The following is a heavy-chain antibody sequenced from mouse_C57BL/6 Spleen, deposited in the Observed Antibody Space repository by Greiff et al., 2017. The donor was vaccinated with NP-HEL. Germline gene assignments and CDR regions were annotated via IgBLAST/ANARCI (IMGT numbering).Heavy chain of an antibody. CDR2: INPSNGGT. V-gene: IGHV1-53*01. CDR1: GYTFTSYW. J-gene: IGHJ4*01. CDR3: AREVVVYDGNGMDY. Sequence: QVQLQQPGTELVKPGASVKLSCKASGYTFTSYWMHWVKPRPGQGLEWIGNINPSNGGTNNNEKFKSKATLTVDKYSSPAYMQLSSLTSEDSAVYYCAREVVVYDGNGMDYWGQRTSVTVSS. D-gene: IGHD2-1*01.